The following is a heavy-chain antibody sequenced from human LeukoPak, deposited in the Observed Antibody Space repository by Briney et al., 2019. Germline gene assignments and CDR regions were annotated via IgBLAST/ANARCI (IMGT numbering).Heavy chain of an antibody. CDR3: AKCCYDSSGYYFGAFDI. CDR1: GFTFNSYA. V-gene: IGHV3-23*01. J-gene: IGHJ3*02. D-gene: IGHD3-22*01. Sequence: GGSLRLSCAASGFTFNSYAMSWVRRAPGKGLEWVSAISGSGGSTYYADSVKGRFTISRDNSKNTLYLQMNSLRAEDTAVYYCAKCCYDSSGYYFGAFDIWGQGTMVTVSS. CDR2: ISGSGGST.